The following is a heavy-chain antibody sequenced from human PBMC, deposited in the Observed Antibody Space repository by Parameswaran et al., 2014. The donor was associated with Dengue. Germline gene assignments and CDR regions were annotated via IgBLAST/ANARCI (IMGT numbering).Heavy chain of an antibody. CDR3: ARGPRGFWSGYIDY. V-gene: IGHV4-61*01. CDR2: IYYSGST. J-gene: IGHJ4*02. D-gene: IGHD3-3*01. Sequence: SETLSLTCTVSGGSVSSGSYYWSWIRQPPGKGLEWIGYIYYSGSTNYNPSLKSRVTISVDTSKNQFSLKLSSVTAADTAVYYCARGPRGFWSGYIDYWGQGTLVTVSS. CDR1: GGSVSSGSYY.